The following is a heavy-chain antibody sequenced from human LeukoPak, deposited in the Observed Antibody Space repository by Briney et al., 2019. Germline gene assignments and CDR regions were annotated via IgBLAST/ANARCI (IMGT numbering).Heavy chain of an antibody. D-gene: IGHD1/OR15-1a*01. J-gene: IGHJ4*02. V-gene: IGHV4-61*02. CDR1: GTSIRSGSYY. Sequence: SETLSLTCTVTGTSIRSGSYYWNWIRQAAGKGLEWIGRMYIGGRTTYNPSLKSRVTISLETTENQFSLRLRSVTAADTAVYYCARVGEHYYFDFWGQGTLVTVSS. CDR2: MYIGGRT. CDR3: ARVGEHYYFDF.